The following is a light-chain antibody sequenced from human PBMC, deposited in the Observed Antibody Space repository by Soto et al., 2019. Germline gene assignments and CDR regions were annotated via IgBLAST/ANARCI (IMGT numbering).Light chain of an antibody. J-gene: IGLJ1*01. V-gene: IGLV2-14*01. Sequence: QSVLTQPASVSGSPGQPITISFTGTSSDVGGYNYVSWYQQHTGKAPKLMIYDVSNRPSGVSNRFSGSKSGNTASLTISGLQAEDEADYYCSSYTSSSTYVFGTGTKLTVL. CDR3: SSYTSSSTYV. CDR1: SSDVGGYNY. CDR2: DVS.